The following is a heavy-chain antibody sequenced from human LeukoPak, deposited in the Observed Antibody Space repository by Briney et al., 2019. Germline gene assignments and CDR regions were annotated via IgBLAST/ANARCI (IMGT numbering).Heavy chain of an antibody. CDR3: ASGAWSGYYYYGMDV. Sequence: SETLSLTCTVSGASITSGNYFWYWIRQPAGKGLEWIGRICTSGHTNYNPSLKSRVTISLDTSKNQFSLKVSSVTAADTAVYYCASGAWSGYYYYGMDVWGQGTTVTVSS. J-gene: IGHJ6*02. D-gene: IGHD3-3*01. CDR2: ICTSGHT. V-gene: IGHV4-61*02. CDR1: GASITSGNYF.